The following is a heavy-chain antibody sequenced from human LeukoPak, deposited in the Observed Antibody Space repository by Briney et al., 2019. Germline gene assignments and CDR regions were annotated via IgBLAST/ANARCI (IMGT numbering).Heavy chain of an antibody. CDR3: AQAPPDFWSGYYTGRWPGLVY. CDR2: IRYDGSNK. D-gene: IGHD3-3*01. V-gene: IGHV3-30*02. J-gene: IGHJ4*02. Sequence: PGGSLRLSCAASGFTFSSYGMHWVRQAPGKGLEWVAFIRYDGSNKYYADSVKGRFTISRDNSKNTLYLQMNSLRAEDTAVYYCAQAPPDFWSGYYTGRWPGLVYWGQGTLVTVSS. CDR1: GFTFSSYG.